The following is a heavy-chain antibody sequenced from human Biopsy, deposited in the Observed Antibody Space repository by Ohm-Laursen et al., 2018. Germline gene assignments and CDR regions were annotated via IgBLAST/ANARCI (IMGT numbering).Heavy chain of an antibody. J-gene: IGHJ4*02. D-gene: IGHD2-8*01. V-gene: IGHV3-33*06. CDR2: IWYDGSNK. CDR1: GFTFSTYW. CDR3: AKCMTGGSNYYFHH. Sequence: RSLRHSCTASGFTFSTYWMTWVRQAPGKGLEWVAAIWYDGSNKNYADSVKGRFTISRDNSKNTLYLQMNSLRGEDTAVYYCAKCMTGGSNYYFHHCGQGTLVTVSS.